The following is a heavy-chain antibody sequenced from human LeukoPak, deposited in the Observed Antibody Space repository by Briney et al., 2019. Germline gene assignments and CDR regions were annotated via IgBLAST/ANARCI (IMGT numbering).Heavy chain of an antibody. CDR3: ARERITMVVVPITFFDY. Sequence: ASETLSLTCGVAGYSISSGYYWGWRRQPPGKGLEWIGSMYHSGSTYYNPSLKSRVTISVDTSKNQFSLKLSSVTAADTAVYYCARERITMVVVPITFFDYWGQGTLVTVSS. CDR1: GYSISSGYY. D-gene: IGHD3-22*01. J-gene: IGHJ4*02. CDR2: MYHSGST. V-gene: IGHV4-38-2*01.